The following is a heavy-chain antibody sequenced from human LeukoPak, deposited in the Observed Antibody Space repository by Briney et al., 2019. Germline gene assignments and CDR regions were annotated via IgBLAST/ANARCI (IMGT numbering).Heavy chain of an antibody. CDR3: ARGGSGLGGAFHI. J-gene: IGHJ3*02. V-gene: IGHV4-30-4*08. D-gene: IGHD3-10*01. CDR1: GGSMSSGDYY. CDR2: IYYSGST. Sequence: PSETLSLTCTVSGGSMSSGDYYWSWIRQPPGKGLEWIGYIYYSGSTYYNPSLKSRVTISVDTSKNQFSLKLSSVTAADTAVYYCARGGSGLGGAFHIWGQGTMVTVSS.